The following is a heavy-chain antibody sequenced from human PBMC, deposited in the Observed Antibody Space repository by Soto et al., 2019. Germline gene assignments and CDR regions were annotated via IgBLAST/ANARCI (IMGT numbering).Heavy chain of an antibody. J-gene: IGHJ6*03. V-gene: IGHV4-34*01. D-gene: IGHD6-6*01. Sequence: SETLSLTCAVYGGSFSGYYWSWIRQPPGKGLEWIGEINHSGSTNYNPSLKSRVTISVDTSKNQFSLKLSSVTAADTAVYYCARGLIAARQYYYYYMDVWGKGTTVTVSS. CDR2: INHSGST. CDR3: ARGLIAARQYYYYYMDV. CDR1: GGSFSGYY.